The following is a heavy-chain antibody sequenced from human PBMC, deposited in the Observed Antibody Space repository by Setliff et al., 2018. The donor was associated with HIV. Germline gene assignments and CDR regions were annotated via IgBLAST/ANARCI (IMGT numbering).Heavy chain of an antibody. V-gene: IGHV4-61*09. CDR1: GGSISSGSHY. CDR3: ARVDSSRGLHAFDI. J-gene: IGHJ3*02. CDR2: IYNSGST. D-gene: IGHD6-13*01. Sequence: TSETLSLTCTVPGGSISSGSHYWSLIRQPAGKGLEWIGHIYNSGSTNSNPSLKSRVTISVDTSKNQFSLKLSSVTAADTAVYYCARVDSSRGLHAFDIWGQGTMVTVSS.